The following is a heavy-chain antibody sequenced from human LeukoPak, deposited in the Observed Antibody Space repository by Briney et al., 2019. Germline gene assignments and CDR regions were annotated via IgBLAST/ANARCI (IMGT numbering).Heavy chain of an antibody. CDR2: IYYSGST. CDR3: ARVFSGVDY. CDR1: GGSISSYY. J-gene: IGHJ4*02. Sequence: SETLSLTCTVSGGSISSYYWSWIRQPPGKGLEWIGYIYYSGSTYYNPSLKSRVTISVDTSKNQFSLKLSSVTAADTAVYYCARVFSGVDYWGQGTLVTVSS. D-gene: IGHD5-12*01. V-gene: IGHV4-59*08.